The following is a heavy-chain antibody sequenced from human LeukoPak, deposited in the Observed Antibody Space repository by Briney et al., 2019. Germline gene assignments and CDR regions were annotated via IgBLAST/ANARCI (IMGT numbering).Heavy chain of an antibody. CDR1: GGSISSYY. Sequence: SETLSLTCTVSGGSISSYYWSWIRQPPGKGLEWIGYIYYSGSTNYNPSLKSRVTISVDTSKNQFSLKLSSVTAADTAVYYCARGYGSGSNFDYWGQGTLVTVSS. CDR3: ARGYGSGSNFDY. J-gene: IGHJ4*02. CDR2: IYYSGST. D-gene: IGHD3-10*01. V-gene: IGHV4-59*08.